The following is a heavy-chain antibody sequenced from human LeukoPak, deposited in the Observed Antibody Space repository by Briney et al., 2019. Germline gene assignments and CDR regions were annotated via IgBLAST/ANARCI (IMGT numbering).Heavy chain of an antibody. CDR2: INWNGGST. CDR1: GFTFDDYG. CDR3: ARDLVSDYYGPGSYSPNWFDP. V-gene: IGHV3-20*01. Sequence: PGGSLRLSCAASGFTFDDYGMSWVRQAPGKGLEWVSGINWNGGSTGYADSVKGRFTISRDNAKNSLYLQMNSLRAEDTALYHCARDLVSDYYGPGSYSPNWFDPSGQGTLVTVSS. J-gene: IGHJ5*02. D-gene: IGHD3-10*01.